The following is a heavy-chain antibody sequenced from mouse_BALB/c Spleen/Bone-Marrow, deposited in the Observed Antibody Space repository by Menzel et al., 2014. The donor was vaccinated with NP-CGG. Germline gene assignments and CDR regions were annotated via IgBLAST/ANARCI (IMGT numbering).Heavy chain of an antibody. J-gene: IGHJ4*01. D-gene: IGHD4-1*02. CDR3: ARPLNWDPYAMDY. CDR2: IYPGDGDT. Sequence: VKLQESGPELVKPGASVKISCKATGYAFSSSWMNWVKQRPGQGLVWIGRIYPGDGDTKYNGKFKGKATLTADKSSSTACMQLSSLTSVDSAVYFCARPLNWDPYAMDYWGQGTSVTVSS. CDR1: GYAFSSSW. V-gene: IGHV1-82*01.